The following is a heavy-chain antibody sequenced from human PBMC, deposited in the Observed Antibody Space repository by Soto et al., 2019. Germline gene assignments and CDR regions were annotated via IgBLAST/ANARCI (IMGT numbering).Heavy chain of an antibody. CDR1: GFTFSSYA. CDR3: ARDRDYGSSGTSLFDI. V-gene: IGHV3-30-3*01. J-gene: IGHJ3*02. CDR2: ISYDGSNK. D-gene: IGHD6-13*01. Sequence: GGSLRLSCAASGFTFSSYAMHWVRQAPGKGLEWVAVISYDGSNKYYADSVKGRFTISRDNSKNTLYLQMNSLRAEDTAVYYCARDRDYGSSGTSLFDIWGQGTMVTVSS.